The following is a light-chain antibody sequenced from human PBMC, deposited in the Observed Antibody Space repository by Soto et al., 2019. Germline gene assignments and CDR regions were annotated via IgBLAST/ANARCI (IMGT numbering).Light chain of an antibody. J-gene: IGKJ4*01. V-gene: IGKV1-39*01. CDR3: QQSYITPLT. CDR1: QSISSY. Sequence: DIPMTQSPSSLSASVGDRVTITCRASQSISSYLNWYQHNPGNAPSLLIYAASTLESGVPSRFSASGSGTDFTLTISSLQPEDFATYYCQQSYITPLTFCGGTKVEIK. CDR2: AAS.